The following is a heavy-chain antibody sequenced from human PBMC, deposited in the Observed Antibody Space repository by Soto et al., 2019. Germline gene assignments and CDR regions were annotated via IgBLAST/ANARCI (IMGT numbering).Heavy chain of an antibody. CDR1: GYTFTSYD. Sequence: QVQLVQSGAEVKKPGASVKVSCKASGYTFTSYDINWVRQATGQGLEWMGWMNPNSGNTGYAQKFQGRVTMTRNTSISTAYMELSSLRSEDTAVYYCASGGVGYDFWSGYYYGSYGMDVWGQGTTVTVSS. D-gene: IGHD3-3*01. CDR2: MNPNSGNT. CDR3: ASGGVGYDFWSGYYYGSYGMDV. J-gene: IGHJ6*02. V-gene: IGHV1-8*01.